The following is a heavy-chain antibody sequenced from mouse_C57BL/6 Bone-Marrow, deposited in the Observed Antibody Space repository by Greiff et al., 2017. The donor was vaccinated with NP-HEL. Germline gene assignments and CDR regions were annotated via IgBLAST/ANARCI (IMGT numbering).Heavy chain of an antibody. J-gene: IGHJ2*01. CDR2: IYPRSGNT. Sequence: QVQLQQSGAELARPGASVKLSCKASGYTFTSYGISWVKQRTGQGLEWIGEIYPRSGNTYYNEKFNGKATLTADKSSSTAYMELRSLTSEDSAVYFCAFSSYFDYWGQGTTLTVSS. V-gene: IGHV1-81*01. CDR3: AFSSYFDY. CDR1: GYTFTSYG.